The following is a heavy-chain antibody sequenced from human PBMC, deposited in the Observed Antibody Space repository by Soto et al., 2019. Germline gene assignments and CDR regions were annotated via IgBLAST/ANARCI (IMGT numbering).Heavy chain of an antibody. J-gene: IGHJ4*02. V-gene: IGHV3-73*01. CDR1: GFTFSGSA. CDR2: MRSKANSYAS. D-gene: IGHD1-26*01. Sequence: GGSLRLSCAASGFTFSGSAMHWVRQASGKGLEWVGRMRSKANSYASAYAATVKGRFTISRDDSKNTAYLQMNSLKTEDTAVYYCTRRSGSYQGGFGFDYWGQGTLVTVSS. CDR3: TRRSGSYQGGFGFDY.